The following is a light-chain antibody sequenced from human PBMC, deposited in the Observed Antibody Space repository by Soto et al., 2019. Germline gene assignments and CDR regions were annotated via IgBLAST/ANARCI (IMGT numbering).Light chain of an antibody. CDR3: QQYNNWPSWT. CDR2: GAS. CDR1: QSVSSN. J-gene: IGKJ1*01. V-gene: IGKV3-15*01. Sequence: EIVMTQSPATLSVSPGERATLCCRASQSVSSNLAWYQQKPGQAPRLLIYGASTRATGIPARFSGSGSGTEFTLTISSLQSEDFAVYYCQQYNNWPSWTFGQGTKVE.